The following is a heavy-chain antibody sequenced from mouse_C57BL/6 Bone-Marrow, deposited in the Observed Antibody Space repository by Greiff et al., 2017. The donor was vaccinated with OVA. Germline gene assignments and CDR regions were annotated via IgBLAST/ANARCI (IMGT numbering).Heavy chain of an antibody. V-gene: IGHV3-1*01. Sequence: EVQLVESGPGMVKPSQSLSLTCTVTGYSITSGYDWHWIRHFPGNKLEWMGYISYSGSTNYNPSLKRRISITHDTSKNHFFLKLNSVTTEDTATYYCARETVTTGFAYWGQGTLVTVSA. CDR1: GYSITSGYD. J-gene: IGHJ3*01. CDR2: ISYSGST. CDR3: ARETVTTGFAY. D-gene: IGHD2-2*01.